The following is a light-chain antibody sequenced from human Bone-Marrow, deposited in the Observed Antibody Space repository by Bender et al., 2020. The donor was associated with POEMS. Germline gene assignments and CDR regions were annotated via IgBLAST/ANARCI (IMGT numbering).Light chain of an antibody. CDR1: NSNIGSRY. CDR2: RTN. J-gene: IGLJ2*01. V-gene: IGLV1-47*01. Sequence: QSVLTQSPATSATPGQRITIFCSGSNSNIGSRYVSWYQQVPGTAPTLLIYRTNQRPSGVPDRFSGSRSGTSASLAISGLRSEDEADYYCATWDDSLNVVFFGGGTKVTVL. CDR3: ATWDDSLNVVF.